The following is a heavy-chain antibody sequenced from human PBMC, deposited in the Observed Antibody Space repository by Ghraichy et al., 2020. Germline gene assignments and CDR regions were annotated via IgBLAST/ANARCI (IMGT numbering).Heavy chain of an antibody. CDR3: ASLIDSSGYQRDY. J-gene: IGHJ4*02. D-gene: IGHD3-22*01. CDR1: GGSISSSNW. CDR2: INHSGST. Sequence: SETLSLTCAVSGGSISSSNWWSWVRQPPGKRLEWIGEINHSGSTNYNPSLKSRVTLSVDTSKNQFSLKLSAVTAADTAVYYCASLIDSSGYQRDYWGQGTLVIVSS. V-gene: IGHV4-4*02.